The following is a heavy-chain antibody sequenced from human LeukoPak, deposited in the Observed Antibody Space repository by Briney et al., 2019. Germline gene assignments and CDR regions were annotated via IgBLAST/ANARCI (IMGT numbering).Heavy chain of an antibody. CDR2: FYYSGST. CDR1: GGSISSSSYY. CDR3: ARYYGGSSVFDY. Sequence: SETLSLTCTVSGGSISSSSYYWGWIRQPPGEGLEWIGSFYYSGSTYYNPSLKSRVTISVDTSKNQFSLKLRSVTVADTAVYYCARYYGGSSVFDYWGQGTLVTVSS. J-gene: IGHJ4*02. V-gene: IGHV4-39*01. D-gene: IGHD4-23*01.